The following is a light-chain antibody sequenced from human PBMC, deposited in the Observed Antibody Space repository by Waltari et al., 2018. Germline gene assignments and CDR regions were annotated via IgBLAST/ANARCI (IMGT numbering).Light chain of an antibody. CDR3: QQSYSQTRT. CDR1: QSISSY. Sequence: DIQMTQSPSSLSASVGDRVTITCRASQSISSYLSWYQQKPGRAPKLLIYAASSLESRVPSRFSGSGSGRDFTLIISSLQPEDFATYSCQQSYSQTRTFGQGTKVEI. CDR2: AAS. J-gene: IGKJ1*01. V-gene: IGKV1-39*01.